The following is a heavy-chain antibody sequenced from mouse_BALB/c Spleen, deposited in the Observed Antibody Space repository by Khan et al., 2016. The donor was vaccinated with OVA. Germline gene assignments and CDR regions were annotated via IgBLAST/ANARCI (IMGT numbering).Heavy chain of an antibody. CDR2: IYPGNGYT. J-gene: IGHJ2*01. CDR1: GFTFTSYG. Sequence: VQLKQSGAELARPGSSVKLSCKTSGFTFTSYGIKWVKQRPGQGLEWIGYIYPGNGYTVYNEKFQGKATLTSDTSSSTAYMQLRSLTSEDSAIYFCAAAYYRNYFDYWGQGTTLTVSS. D-gene: IGHD2-14*01. V-gene: IGHV1S134*01. CDR3: AAAYYRNYFDY.